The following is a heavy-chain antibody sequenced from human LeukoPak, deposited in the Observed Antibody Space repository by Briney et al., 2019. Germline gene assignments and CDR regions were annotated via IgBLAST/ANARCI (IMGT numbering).Heavy chain of an antibody. D-gene: IGHD5-12*01. J-gene: IGHJ4*02. V-gene: IGHV3-30*02. Sequence: PGGSLRLSCAASGFTFSSYAMHWVRQAPGKGLEWVAFIRYDGSNKYYADSVKGRFTISRDNSKNTLYLQMNSLRAEDTAVYYCAKAVGEWVATDRTFDYWGQGTLVTVSS. CDR2: IRYDGSNK. CDR1: GFTFSSYA. CDR3: AKAVGEWVATDRTFDY.